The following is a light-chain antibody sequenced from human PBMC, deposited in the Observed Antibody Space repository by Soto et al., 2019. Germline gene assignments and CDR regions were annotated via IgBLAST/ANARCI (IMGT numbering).Light chain of an antibody. CDR1: QSVRSN. CDR3: QQYNNWPRT. CDR2: GAS. J-gene: IGKJ1*01. Sequence: EILMTQSPSTLSLCLGERSTFCCRASQSVRSNLAWYQQKPGQAPRLLIYGASTRATGIPARFSGSGSGTEFTLTISSLQSEDFAVYYCQQYNNWPRTFGQGTKVDI. V-gene: IGKV3-15*01.